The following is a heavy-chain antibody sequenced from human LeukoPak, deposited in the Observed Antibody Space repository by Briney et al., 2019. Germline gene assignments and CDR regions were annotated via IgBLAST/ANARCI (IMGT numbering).Heavy chain of an antibody. D-gene: IGHD1-26*01. J-gene: IGHJ3*02. Sequence: AGGSLSLSCAVSGFTFSSYGMHWVRQAPGKGLEWVAGVSYDGSNKYYADSVKGRFTISRDNSKNTLYVQMNSLRAEDTAVYYCARDHAGGATPAFDIWGQGTTVTVSS. V-gene: IGHV3-30*03. CDR2: VSYDGSNK. CDR1: GFTFSSYG. CDR3: ARDHAGGATPAFDI.